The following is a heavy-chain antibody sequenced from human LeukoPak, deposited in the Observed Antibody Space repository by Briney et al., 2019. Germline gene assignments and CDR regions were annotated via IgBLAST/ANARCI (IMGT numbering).Heavy chain of an antibody. CDR1: GFTFSSYE. J-gene: IGHJ6*03. CDR2: ISSSGSTI. D-gene: IGHD6-13*01. V-gene: IGHV3-48*03. CDR3: AREGQQLVPGYYYMDV. Sequence: AGGSLRLSCAASGFTFSSYEMNWVRQAPGKGLEWVSYISSSGSTIYYADSVKGRFTISRDNAKNSLYLQMNSLRAEDTAVYYCAREGQQLVPGYYYMDVWGKGTTVTVSS.